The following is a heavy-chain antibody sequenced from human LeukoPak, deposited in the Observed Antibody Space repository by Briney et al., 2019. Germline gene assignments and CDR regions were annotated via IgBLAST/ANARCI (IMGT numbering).Heavy chain of an antibody. CDR2: ITSGGRTI. Sequence: GGSLRLSCAASGFTFNTYEMSWVRQAPGKGLEWVSYITSGGRTIYYADYVKGRFTISRDNAKNSLYLQMNSLRAEDTAVYYCARGGWNYVFNSWGQGTLVTVSS. CDR1: GFTFNTYE. V-gene: IGHV3-48*03. D-gene: IGHD1-7*01. CDR3: ARGGWNYVFNS. J-gene: IGHJ5*02.